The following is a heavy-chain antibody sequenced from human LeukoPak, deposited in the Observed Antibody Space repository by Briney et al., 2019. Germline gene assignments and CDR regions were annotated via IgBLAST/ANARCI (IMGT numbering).Heavy chain of an antibody. V-gene: IGHV7-4-1*02. CDR3: ARGADRERDIVVVVADGGNWFDP. D-gene: IGHD2-15*01. J-gene: IGHJ5*02. Sequence: ASVKVSCKASGYTFTTYAMNWVRQAPGQGLEWMGWINTNTGNPTYAQGFTGRFVFSLDTSVSTAYLQISSLQAEDTAVYYCARGADRERDIVVVVADGGNWFDPWGQGTLVTVSS. CDR2: INTNTGNP. CDR1: GYTFTTYA.